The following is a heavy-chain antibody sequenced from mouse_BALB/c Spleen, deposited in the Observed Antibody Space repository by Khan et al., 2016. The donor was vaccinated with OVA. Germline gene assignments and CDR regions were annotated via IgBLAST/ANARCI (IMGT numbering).Heavy chain of an antibody. D-gene: IGHD2-14*01. CDR3: ARDRYDYFDY. V-gene: IGHV9-2-1*01. Sequence: LVESGPELKKPGETVKISYKASGYTFTDYSMHWVKQAPGKGLKWMGWINTETGEPTYADDFKGRFAFSLETSASTAYLQINNLKNEDTATYFWARDRYDYFDYWGQGTTLTVSS. J-gene: IGHJ2*01. CDR2: INTETGEP. CDR1: GYTFTDYS.